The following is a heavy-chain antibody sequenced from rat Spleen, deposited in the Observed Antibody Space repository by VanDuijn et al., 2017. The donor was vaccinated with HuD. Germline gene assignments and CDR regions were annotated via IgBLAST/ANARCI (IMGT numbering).Heavy chain of an antibody. Sequence: EVQLVESGGGLVQPGKSLRLSCTASGFTFSDYGMAWVRQAPKKGLEWVATIVYDGTSAYYRDSVKGRFTISRDNAKSSLYLQMDSLRSEDTATYYCARHFGAEIVMPTYFDYWGQGVMVTVSS. V-gene: IGHV5-17*01. CDR1: GFTFSDYG. D-gene: IGHD1-12*01. J-gene: IGHJ2*01. CDR3: ARHFGAEIVMPTYFDY. CDR2: IVYDGTSA.